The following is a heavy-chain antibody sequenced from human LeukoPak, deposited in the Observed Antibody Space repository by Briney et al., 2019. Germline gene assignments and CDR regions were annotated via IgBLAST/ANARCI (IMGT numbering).Heavy chain of an antibody. CDR2: IIPIFGTA. CDR3: ARVGISGRFLEWLQFDY. CDR1: GGTFSSYA. Sequence: SVKVSCKASGGTFSSYAISWVRQAPGQGPEWMGGIIPIFGTANYAQKFQGRVTITADESTSTAYMELSSLRSEDTAVYYCARVGISGRFLEWLQFDYWGQGTLVTVSS. J-gene: IGHJ4*02. V-gene: IGHV1-69*13. D-gene: IGHD3-3*01.